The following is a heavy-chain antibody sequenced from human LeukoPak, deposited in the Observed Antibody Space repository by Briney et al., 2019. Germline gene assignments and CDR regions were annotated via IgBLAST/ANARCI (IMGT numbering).Heavy chain of an antibody. CDR2: IWDDGSNK. CDR1: GFTFSNFG. CDR3: ARGRGVRGANDY. Sequence: GGSLRLSCAASGFTFSNFGMHWVRQAPGKGLEWVAVIWDDGSNKYYADSVKGRFTISRHNSKNTLYLQMNSLRAEDTAVYYCARGRGVRGANDYWGQGTLVTVSS. J-gene: IGHJ4*02. D-gene: IGHD3-10*01. V-gene: IGHV3-33*01.